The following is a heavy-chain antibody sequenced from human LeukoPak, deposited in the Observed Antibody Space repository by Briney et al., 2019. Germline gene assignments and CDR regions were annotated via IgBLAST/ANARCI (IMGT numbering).Heavy chain of an antibody. Sequence: PGGSLRLSCATSGFPFSAYDMHWVRQAPGKGLEWVSAFGSAGDTYYPGAVKGRFTISRDYATDSLYLQMTSLRAGDTAVYFCVRGALPGDNWYFDPWGRGTLVTVSS. CDR2: FGSAGDT. CDR3: VRGALPGDNWYFDP. CDR1: GFPFSAYD. V-gene: IGHV3-13*01. J-gene: IGHJ2*01.